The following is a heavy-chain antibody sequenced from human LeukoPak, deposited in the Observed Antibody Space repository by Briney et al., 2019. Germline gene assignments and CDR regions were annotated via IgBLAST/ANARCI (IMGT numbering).Heavy chain of an antibody. J-gene: IGHJ4*02. CDR1: GFTFSSYW. CDR3: ARDLIRYGSGSNFDY. D-gene: IGHD3-10*01. V-gene: IGHV3-7*01. Sequence: PGGSLRLSCAASGFTFSSYWMSWVRQAPGKGLEWVANIKQDGSEKYYVDSVKGRFTISRDNAKNSLYLQMNSLRAEDTAVYYCARDLIRYGSGSNFDYWGQGTLVTVSS. CDR2: IKQDGSEK.